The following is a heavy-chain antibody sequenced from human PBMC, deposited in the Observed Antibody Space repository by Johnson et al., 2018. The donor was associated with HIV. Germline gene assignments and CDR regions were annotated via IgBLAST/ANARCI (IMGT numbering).Heavy chain of an antibody. J-gene: IGHJ3*02. CDR2: ISYDGSNK. CDR3: ARDAILSPGAFDI. V-gene: IGHV3-30-3*01. D-gene: IGHD2-21*01. CDR1: GFTFSSYA. Sequence: QVQLLESGGRVERPGGSLRLSCAASGFTFSSYAMHWVRQAPGKGLEWVAVISYDGSNKYYADSVKGRFTISRDNSKNTLYLQMNSLRAEDTAVYYCARDAILSPGAFDIWGQGTMVTVSS.